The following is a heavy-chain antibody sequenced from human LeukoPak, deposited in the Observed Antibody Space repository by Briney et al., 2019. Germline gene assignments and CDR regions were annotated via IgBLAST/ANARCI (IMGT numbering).Heavy chain of an antibody. CDR1: GYSFTSKY. CDR2: INPSGGST. V-gene: IGHV1-46*03. CDR3: AGGQLWIFDY. J-gene: IGHJ4*02. Sequence: EASVKVSCKASGYSFTSKYMHWVRQAPGQGPEWMGIINPSGGSTSYPQKFQGRLTMTRDTSTSTVYMELSSLKSEDTAVYYCAGGQLWIFDYWGQGTLVTVSS. D-gene: IGHD5-18*01.